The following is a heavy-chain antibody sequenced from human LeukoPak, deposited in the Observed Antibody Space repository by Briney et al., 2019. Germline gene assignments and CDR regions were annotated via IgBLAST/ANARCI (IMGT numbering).Heavy chain of an antibody. CDR3: ARVDRRWLQYYFDY. J-gene: IGHJ4*02. D-gene: IGHD5-24*01. V-gene: IGHV1-8*01. CDR1: GYTFTSYD. Sequence: ASVKVSRKASGYTFTSYDINWVRQATGQGLEWMGWMNPNSGNTGYAQKFQGRVTMTRNTSISTAYMELSSLRSEDTAVYYCARVDRRWLQYYFDYWGQGTLVTVSS. CDR2: MNPNSGNT.